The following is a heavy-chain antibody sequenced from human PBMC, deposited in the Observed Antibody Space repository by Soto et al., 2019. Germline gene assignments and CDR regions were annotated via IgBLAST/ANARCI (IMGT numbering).Heavy chain of an antibody. CDR1: GDSVSSTNSA. J-gene: IGHJ4*02. Sequence: SQTLSLTCAISGDSVSSTNSAWNWIRQSTSRGLEWLGRTYYRSKWITDYAVSVKNRITAFPDTSKNEFSMHLKSMAAVDTAVYFCAREELVTRFDYWGQGALVTVSS. CDR3: AREELVTRFDY. V-gene: IGHV6-1*01. CDR2: TYYRSKWIT. D-gene: IGHD2-21*02.